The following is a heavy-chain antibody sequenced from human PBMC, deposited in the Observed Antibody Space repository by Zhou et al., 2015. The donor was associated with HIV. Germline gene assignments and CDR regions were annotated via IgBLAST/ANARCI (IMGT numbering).Heavy chain of an antibody. CDR1: GYTFSSYG. V-gene: IGHV1-18*01. D-gene: IGHD2-21*02. CDR2: ISAYNGNT. Sequence: QVQLVQSAAEVKKPGASVKVSCKASGYTFSSYGISWVRQAPGQGLEWMGWISAYNGNTNYAQKLQGRVTMTTDTSTRTAYMELRSLRSDDTAVYYCARDRMETAVGYYNHYYGMDVWGQGTTVTVSS. CDR3: ARDRMETAVGYYNHYYGMDV. J-gene: IGHJ6*02.